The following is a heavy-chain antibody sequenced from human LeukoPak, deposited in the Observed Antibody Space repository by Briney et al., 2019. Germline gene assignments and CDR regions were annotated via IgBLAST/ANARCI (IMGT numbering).Heavy chain of an antibody. D-gene: IGHD3-3*01. CDR3: ARNIFFWSGYPPGIDY. V-gene: IGHV1-18*01. CDR2: ISAYNGNT. Sequence: ASVKVSCKASGYTFTSYGISWVRQAPGQGLEWMGWISAYNGNTNYAQKLQGRVTMTTDTSTSTAYMELRSLRSDDTAVYYCARNIFFWSGYPPGIDYWAREPLVTVSS. CDR1: GYTFTSYG. J-gene: IGHJ4*02.